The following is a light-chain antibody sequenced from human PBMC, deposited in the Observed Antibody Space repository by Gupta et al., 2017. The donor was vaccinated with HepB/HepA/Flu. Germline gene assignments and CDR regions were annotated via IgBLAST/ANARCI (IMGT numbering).Light chain of an antibody. Sequence: QAVVTQEPSVTVSPGGTVTLTCGSSTGPVTTNHWPFWFQQKPGQAPRPLIYDTTNKPSWTPARFSGSLLGGKAALTLSGAQPDDEADYYCLLSYLGPRVVGGGTKLTVL. CDR1: TGPVTTNHW. CDR3: LLSYLGPRV. CDR2: DTT. J-gene: IGLJ3*02. V-gene: IGLV7-46*01.